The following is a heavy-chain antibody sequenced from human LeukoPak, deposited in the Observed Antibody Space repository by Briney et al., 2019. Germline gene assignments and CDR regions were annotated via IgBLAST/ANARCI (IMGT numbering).Heavy chain of an antibody. CDR1: GYTFTGYY. J-gene: IGHJ6*02. V-gene: IGHV1-2*02. Sequence: ASVKASCKASGYTFTGYYMHWVRQAPGQGLEWMGWINPNSGGTNYAQKFQGRVTMTRDTSISTAYMELGRLRSDDTAVYYCASLSGPYSGSYLGYNYYYYGMDVWGQGTTVTVSS. CDR2: INPNSGGT. CDR3: ASLSGPYSGSYLGYNYYYYGMDV. D-gene: IGHD1-26*01.